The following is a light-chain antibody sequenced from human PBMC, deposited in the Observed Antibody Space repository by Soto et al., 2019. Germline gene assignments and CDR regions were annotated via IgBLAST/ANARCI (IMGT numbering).Light chain of an antibody. CDR1: TSNIGAPYD. J-gene: IGLJ1*01. CDR3: QSYDISLYNYG. V-gene: IGLV1-40*01. Sequence: QSVLTQPPSVSGAPGQRVSISCTGSTSNIGAPYDVHWYQHLPGTAPKLLIYGDNNRPSGVPDRFSGSKSGTSASLAITRLQAEDEADHYCQSYDISLYNYGCGTGTKVTVL. CDR2: GDN.